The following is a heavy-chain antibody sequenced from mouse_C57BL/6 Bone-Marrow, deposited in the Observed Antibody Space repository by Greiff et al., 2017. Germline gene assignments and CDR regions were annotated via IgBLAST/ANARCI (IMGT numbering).Heavy chain of an antibody. CDR3: ASLTTVVATRAY. CDR1: GFTFSDYG. J-gene: IGHJ3*01. V-gene: IGHV5-17*01. CDR2: ISSGSSTI. Sequence: EVKLMESGGGLVKPGGSLKLSCAASGFTFSDYGMHWVRQAPEKGLEWVAYISSGSSTIYYADTVKGRFTISRDNAKNTLFLQMTSLRSEDTAMYYCASLTTVVATRAYWGQGTLVTVSA. D-gene: IGHD1-1*01.